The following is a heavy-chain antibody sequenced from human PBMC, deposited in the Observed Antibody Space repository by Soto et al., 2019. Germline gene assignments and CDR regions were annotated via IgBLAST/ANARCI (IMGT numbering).Heavy chain of an antibody. CDR1: GGTFSSYA. V-gene: IGHV1-69*01. J-gene: IGHJ6*02. D-gene: IGHD2-2*01. CDR2: IIPIFGTA. Sequence: HVQLVQSGAELKNPGSSVKVSCKASGGTFSSYAISWVRQAPGQGLEWMGGIIPIFGTANYAQKFQGRVSITADESTSTAYMELSSLRSEDTAVYYCARHVPAAGYYYGMDVWGQGTTVTVSS. CDR3: ARHVPAAGYYYGMDV.